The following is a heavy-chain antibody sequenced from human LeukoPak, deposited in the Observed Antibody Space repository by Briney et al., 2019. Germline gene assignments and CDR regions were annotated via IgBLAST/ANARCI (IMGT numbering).Heavy chain of an antibody. Sequence: PGGSLRLSCAASGFVFSNYWMTWVRQAPGKGLEWVASINDGGSGKYYVDSVKGRFTISRDNAQKSLYLEMESLRAEDTAVYYCARAVTSTEGYWGQGTLVTVSS. V-gene: IGHV3-7*03. J-gene: IGHJ4*02. CDR3: ARAVTSTEGY. CDR1: GFVFSNYW. D-gene: IGHD4-17*01. CDR2: INDGGSGK.